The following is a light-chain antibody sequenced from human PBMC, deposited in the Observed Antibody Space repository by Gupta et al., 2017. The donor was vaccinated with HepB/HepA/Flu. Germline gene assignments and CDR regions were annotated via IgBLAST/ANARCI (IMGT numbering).Light chain of an antibody. CDR1: NIGNKG. Sequence: SSVLSQPPSVSVAPGQTATITCGGKNIGNKGVHWYQQRPGQAPVQVVHDDTDRPSGIPERFSGSHSGSTATLTINGVEAGDEADYYCQVWDTSSDSPMIFGGGTKLTVL. CDR2: DDT. J-gene: IGLJ2*01. V-gene: IGLV3-21*02. CDR3: QVWDTSSDSPMI.